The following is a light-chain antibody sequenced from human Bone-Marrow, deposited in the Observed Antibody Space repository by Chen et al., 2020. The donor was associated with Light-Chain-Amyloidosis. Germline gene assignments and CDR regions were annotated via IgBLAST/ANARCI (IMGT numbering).Light chain of an antibody. Sequence: HSPLTQPPSVSAAPGQKVPISCSGSSSNVGNNYVTWYRQLPGTAPKLLIYDNSKRPSGIPDRFSGSKSGTSATLGITRLQTGDEADYYCGAWDSSLGIWVFGGGTKLTVL. CDR3: GAWDSSLGIWV. CDR1: SSNVGNNY. V-gene: IGLV1-51*01. CDR2: DNS. J-gene: IGLJ3*02.